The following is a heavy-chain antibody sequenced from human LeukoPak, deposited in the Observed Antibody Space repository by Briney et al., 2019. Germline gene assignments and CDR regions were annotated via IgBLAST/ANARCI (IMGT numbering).Heavy chain of an antibody. CDR1: GYTFTGHY. Sequence: ASVKVSCKASGYTFTGHYVHWVRQAPGQGLEWMGWINGNTGDTNYAQRFQGRVTMIRETSISTMYMELSRLRSDDTAVYYCAREHSSSLFDYWGQGTLVTVSS. CDR3: AREHSSSLFDY. V-gene: IGHV1-2*02. CDR2: INGNTGDT. D-gene: IGHD6-13*01. J-gene: IGHJ4*02.